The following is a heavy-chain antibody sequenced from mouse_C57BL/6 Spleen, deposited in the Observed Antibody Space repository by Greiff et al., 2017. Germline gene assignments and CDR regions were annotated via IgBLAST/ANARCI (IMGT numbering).Heavy chain of an antibody. CDR2: IHPNSGST. J-gene: IGHJ2*01. Sequence: QVQLQQPGAELVKPGASVKLSCKASGYTFTSYWMHWVKQRPGQGLEWIGMIHPNSGSTNYNEKFKSKATLPVDKSSSTAYMQLSSLTSEDSAVYYCARDSSGYIRGYWGQGATLTVAS. CDR1: GYTFTSYW. D-gene: IGHD3-2*02. CDR3: ARDSSGYIRGY. V-gene: IGHV1-64*01.